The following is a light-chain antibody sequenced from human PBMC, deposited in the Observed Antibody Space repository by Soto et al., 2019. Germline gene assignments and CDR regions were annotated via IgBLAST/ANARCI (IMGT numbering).Light chain of an antibody. CDR2: DAS. J-gene: IGKJ4*01. V-gene: IGKV1-39*01. Sequence: DIQLTQSPSTLSASVGDRVDITCRASHTVATYLNWYRQKPGKAPQLLIWDASNLETGVPSRFSGRGSGTDFTLTISSLQPEEFATYYCQQGYVYPLTFGGGTKVDIK. CDR3: QQGYVYPLT. CDR1: HTVATY.